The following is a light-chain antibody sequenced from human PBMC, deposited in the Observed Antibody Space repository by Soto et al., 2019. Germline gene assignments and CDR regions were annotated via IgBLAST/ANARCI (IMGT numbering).Light chain of an antibody. J-gene: IGKJ5*01. CDR3: QQYGRSLIT. CDR1: QSVSG. V-gene: IGKV3-20*01. CDR2: GAS. Sequence: EIVLTQSPGTLSLSPGERATLSCRASQSVSGMAWYQQIRGQAPRLLIYGASTRATGIPDRFSGSGSGTDFTPTISRLEPEDFAVYYCQQYGRSLITFGQGTRLEIK.